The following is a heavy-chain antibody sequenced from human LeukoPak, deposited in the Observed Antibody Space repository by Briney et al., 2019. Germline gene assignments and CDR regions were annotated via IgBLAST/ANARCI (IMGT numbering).Heavy chain of an antibody. J-gene: IGHJ6*03. Sequence: PPETPSLTCAVYGVSSSGYYWSWIPQPPGKGVEGSGEINHSGSTNYNPSLKSRVTISVDTSKNQFSLKLSSVTAADTAVYYCARSLRYMDVWGKGTTVTI. CDR1: GVSSSGYY. V-gene: IGHV4-34*01. CDR2: INHSGST. CDR3: ARSLRYMDV.